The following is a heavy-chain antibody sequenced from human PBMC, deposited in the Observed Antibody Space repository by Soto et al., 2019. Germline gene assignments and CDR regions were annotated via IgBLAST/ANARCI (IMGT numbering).Heavy chain of an antibody. CDR3: ARFYPASLVGATPDYYGMDV. D-gene: IGHD1-26*01. CDR1: GYTFTSYG. V-gene: IGHV1-18*01. Sequence: GASVKVSCKASGYTFTSYGLSWVRQAPGQGLEWMGWISAYNGNTNYAQKLQGRGTMTTDTSTSTAYMELRSLRSDDAAGYYCARFYPASLVGATPDYYGMDVWGQGTTVTVSS. J-gene: IGHJ6*02. CDR2: ISAYNGNT.